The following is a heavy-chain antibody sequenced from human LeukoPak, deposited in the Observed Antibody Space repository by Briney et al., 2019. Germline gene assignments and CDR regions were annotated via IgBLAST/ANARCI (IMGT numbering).Heavy chain of an antibody. D-gene: IGHD6-19*01. V-gene: IGHV4-61*02. J-gene: IGHJ5*02. CDR3: ARGIPAVAGPYNWFDP. CDR1: GGYITSSSYY. Sequence: SETLSLTCTVSGGYITSSSYYWDWIRQPAGKGLEWIGRIYTSGSTYYNPSLKSRVTISVDTSKNQFSLKLSSVTAADTAVYYCARGIPAVAGPYNWFDPWGQGTLVTVSS. CDR2: IYTSGST.